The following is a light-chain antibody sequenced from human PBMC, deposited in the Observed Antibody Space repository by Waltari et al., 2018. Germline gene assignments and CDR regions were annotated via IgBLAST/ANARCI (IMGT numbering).Light chain of an antibody. CDR1: SGINVGLYR. Sequence: QAVLTQPASLSASPGVSVRLTCTLGSGINVGLYRIFWYQKKPGSPPQLLLRYKSDSDNHQGSGVPSRFSGSKDGSANAGILLISGLQPDDEADYYCLIWHSDAYVFGSGTEVTVL. CDR3: LIWHSDAYV. V-gene: IGLV5-45*01. CDR2: YKSDSDN. J-gene: IGLJ1*01.